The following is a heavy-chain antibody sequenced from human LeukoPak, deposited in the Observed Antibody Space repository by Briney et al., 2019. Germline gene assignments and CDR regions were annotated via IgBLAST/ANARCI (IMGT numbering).Heavy chain of an antibody. Sequence: PGSSLRLSCAASGFPFSSFGMHWVRQAPGKGLEWVSIISYDGSKIYYGDSVKGRFTISRDNSKNTLYLQINSLRAEDTAVYYCARVPTYYYDSSGYYYVGDWYFDLWGRGTLVTVSS. CDR1: GFPFSSFG. V-gene: IGHV3-33*05. CDR2: ISYDGSKI. D-gene: IGHD3-22*01. J-gene: IGHJ2*01. CDR3: ARVPTYYYDSSGYYYVGDWYFDL.